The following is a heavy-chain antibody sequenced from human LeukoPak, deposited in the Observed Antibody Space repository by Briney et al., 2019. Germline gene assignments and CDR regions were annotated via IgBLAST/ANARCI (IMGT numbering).Heavy chain of an antibody. V-gene: IGHV4-59*01. D-gene: IGHD6-19*01. J-gene: IGHJ4*02. CDR3: ARVDSAVASDY. CDR1: GVSITTYY. CDR2: IYESGST. Sequence: SETLSLTCSVSGVSITTYYWNWIRHPPGKELQSIWFIYESGSTNYNPALKISVTISVDTFNNQFSLKLRSVPAADTAVYYCARVDSAVASDYWGQGILV.